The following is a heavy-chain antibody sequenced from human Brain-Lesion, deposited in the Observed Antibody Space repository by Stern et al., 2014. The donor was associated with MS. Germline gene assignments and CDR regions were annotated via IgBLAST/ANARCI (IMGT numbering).Heavy chain of an antibody. V-gene: IGHV4-39*01. J-gene: IGHJ5*02. D-gene: IGHD2-15*01. Sequence: QVQLQESGPGLVKPSETLSLTCTVAGGSVSSTSYAWAWIRQPPGKGLAWIGTIYFSGNTYYSPSLKSRLTISLDPSQKQFYLQLGSVTAADTAVYYCAGEEDIRYCSGGSCTGNWFDPWGQGTLVTVSS. CDR1: GGSVSSTSYA. CDR2: IYFSGNT. CDR3: AGEEDIRYCSGGSCTGNWFDP.